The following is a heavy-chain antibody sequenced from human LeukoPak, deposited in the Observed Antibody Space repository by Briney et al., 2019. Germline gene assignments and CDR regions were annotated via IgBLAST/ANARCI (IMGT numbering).Heavy chain of an antibody. CDR2: ISYDGSNK. V-gene: IGHV3-30*04. Sequence: GGPLRLSCAASGFTFSSYAMHWVRQAPGKGLEWVAVISYDGSNKYYADSVKGRFTISRDNSKNTLYLQMNSLRAEDTAVYYCARGGGESTQDVSRHSVDQIKNWFDPCGQGTLVTVSS. CDR3: ARGGGESTQDVSRHSVDQIKNWFDP. D-gene: IGHD3-16*01. CDR1: GFTFSSYA. J-gene: IGHJ5*02.